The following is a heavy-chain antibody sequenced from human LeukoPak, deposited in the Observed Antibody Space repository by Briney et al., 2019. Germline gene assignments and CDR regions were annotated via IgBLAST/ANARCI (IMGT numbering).Heavy chain of an antibody. CDR3: ARGPTYYYDSSGYQMGGY. CDR1: GFTFSSYS. V-gene: IGHV3-21*01. CDR2: ISSSSSYI. J-gene: IGHJ4*02. D-gene: IGHD3-22*01. Sequence: PGGSLRLSCAASGFTFSSYSMNWVRQAPGKGLEWVSSISSSSSYIYYADSVKGRFTISRDNAKNSLYLQMNSLRAEDTAVYYCARGPTYYYDSSGYQMGGYWGQGTLVTVSS.